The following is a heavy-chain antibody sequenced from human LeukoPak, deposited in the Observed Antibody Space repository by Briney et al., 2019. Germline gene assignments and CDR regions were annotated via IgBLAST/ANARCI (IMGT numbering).Heavy chain of an antibody. CDR2: FDPEDGET. CDR3: ARNDYYDSRTNSDY. V-gene: IGHV1-24*01. Sequence: ASVKVSCKVSGYTLTELSMHWVRQAPGKGLEWMGGFDPEDGETIYAQKFQGRVTMTEDTSTDTAYMELSRLTSDDTAVYYCARNDYYDSRTNSDYWGQGTLVTVSS. CDR1: GYTLTELS. J-gene: IGHJ4*02. D-gene: IGHD3-22*01.